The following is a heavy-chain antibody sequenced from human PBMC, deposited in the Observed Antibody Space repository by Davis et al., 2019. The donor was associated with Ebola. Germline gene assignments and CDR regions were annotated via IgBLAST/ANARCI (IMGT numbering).Heavy chain of an antibody. V-gene: IGHV3-48*02. Sequence: PGGSLRLSCAASGFTFSDFSMNWVRQAPGKALEWISFITSGSNAIHYADSVKGRFTVSRDNVKNSLFLEMSSLRDEDSAVYYCVRDYIFAFDLWGQGARVTVPS. CDR2: ITSGSNAI. D-gene: IGHD4-11*01. J-gene: IGHJ5*02. CDR3: VRDYIFAFDL. CDR1: GFTFSDFS.